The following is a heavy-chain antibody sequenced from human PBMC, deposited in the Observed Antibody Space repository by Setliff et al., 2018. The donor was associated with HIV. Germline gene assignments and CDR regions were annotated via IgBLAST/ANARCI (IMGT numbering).Heavy chain of an antibody. D-gene: IGHD3-10*01. CDR2: IYTSGNSRYT. V-gene: IGHV4-61*09. CDR3: ARHFPSISLFFGDPGPFDR. Sequence: SETLSLTCTVSGGSISSGSYYWSWMRQPAGKGLEWIGHIYTSGNSRYTNYNSSLESRVAISLDTSTNQFSLKLSSVTAADTAVYFCARHFPSISLFFGDPGPFDRWGQGALVTVSS. CDR1: GGSISSGSYY. J-gene: IGHJ4*02.